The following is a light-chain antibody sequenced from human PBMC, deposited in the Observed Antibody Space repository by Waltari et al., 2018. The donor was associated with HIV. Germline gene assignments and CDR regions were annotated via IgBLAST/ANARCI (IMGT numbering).Light chain of an antibody. J-gene: IGKJ5*01. CDR1: QSVSSGY. CDR2: GAS. V-gene: IGKV3-20*01. Sequence: EIVLTQSPGTLSLSPGERATLSCRASQSVSSGYLAWYQQKPGQGPRLLLYGASNRATGIPDRFSGSGSGTEFTLTISRLEPEDFAVYYCQQYSSSPPITFGQGTRLEIK. CDR3: QQYSSSPPIT.